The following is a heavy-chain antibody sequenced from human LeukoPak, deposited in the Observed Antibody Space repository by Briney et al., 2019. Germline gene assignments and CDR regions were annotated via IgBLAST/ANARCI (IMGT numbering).Heavy chain of an antibody. CDR2: INPNSGVT. J-gene: IGHJ1*01. Sequence: ASVKVSCKASGYRFTDYQMHWVRQAPGQGLEWMGWINPNSGVTNYAQKFQGRVTMTRDTSISTAYMELSRLRSDVTAVYYCARANYGDYWGYFQHWGQGTLVTVSS. CDR3: ARANYGDYWGYFQH. D-gene: IGHD4-17*01. CDR1: GYRFTDYQ. V-gene: IGHV1-2*02.